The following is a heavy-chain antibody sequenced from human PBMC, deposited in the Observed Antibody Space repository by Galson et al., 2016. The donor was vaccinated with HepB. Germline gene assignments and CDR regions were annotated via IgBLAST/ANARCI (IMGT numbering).Heavy chain of an antibody. V-gene: IGHV4-38-2*01. D-gene: IGHD5-24*01. CDR3: ARATYTFYFDS. J-gene: IGHJ4*02. CDR2: IYYNGRT. Sequence: KGLEWIGTIYYNGRTYYSPSLKSRVTISLDTSKNQFSLKVTSVTAADTAVYYCARATYTFYFDSWGQGTLVAVSA.